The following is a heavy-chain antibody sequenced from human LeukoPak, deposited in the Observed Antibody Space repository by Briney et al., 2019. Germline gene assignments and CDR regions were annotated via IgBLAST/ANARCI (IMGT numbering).Heavy chain of an antibody. V-gene: IGHV1-46*01. D-gene: IGHD1-14*01. J-gene: IGHJ6*03. Sequence: ASVNISCKASGYSFTTYYLHWVRQAPGQGLEWSGINNPGGGTVVHGQKFQGRVSMTRDLSTRTVYMELSSLTSEDTAVYSCASAGIDGAYHYLDVWGSGPTVTVSS. CDR2: NNPGGGTV. CDR3: ASAGIDGAYHYLDV. CDR1: GYSFTTYY.